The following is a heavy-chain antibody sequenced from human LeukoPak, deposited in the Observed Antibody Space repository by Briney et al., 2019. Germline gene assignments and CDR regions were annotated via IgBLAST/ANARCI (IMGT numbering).Heavy chain of an antibody. CDR3: ASSTYSSGSDY. Sequence: QVQLQESGPGLGKPSHTPSLPCTVSCRSISISSYDWCWSRLLAGKVLEWIGCVYTSGSTNYNPARKSRVTISVDTSKNQFSLKLSSVTAADTAVYYCASSTYSSGSDYWGQGTLVTVSS. CDR2: VYTSGST. V-gene: IGHV4-61*02. D-gene: IGHD6-19*01. CDR1: CRSISISSYD. J-gene: IGHJ4*02.